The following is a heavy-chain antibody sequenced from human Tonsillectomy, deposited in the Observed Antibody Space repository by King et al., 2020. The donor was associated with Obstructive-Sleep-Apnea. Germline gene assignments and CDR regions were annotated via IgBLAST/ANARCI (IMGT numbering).Heavy chain of an antibody. D-gene: IGHD1-26*01. Sequence: VQLVESGGGLVKPGGSLRLSCAASGFTFSDHYMSWIRQAPGKGLEWVSYISSSGSTIYYADSVKGRFTISRDNAKNSLYLQMNSLRAEATAVDSCARDRFRELRFFDYWGQGTLVTVSS. J-gene: IGHJ4*02. CDR1: GFTFSDHY. CDR2: ISSSGSTI. CDR3: ARDRFRELRFFDY. V-gene: IGHV3-11*01.